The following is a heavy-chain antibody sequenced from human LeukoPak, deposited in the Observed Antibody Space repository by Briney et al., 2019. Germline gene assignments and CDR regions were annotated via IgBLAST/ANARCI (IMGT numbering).Heavy chain of an antibody. D-gene: IGHD3-16*01. CDR1: GYTFTGYY. J-gene: IGHJ3*02. CDR2: INPNSGGT. V-gene: IGHV1-2*02. CDR3: ARAYTFGGALTADAFDI. Sequence: GASVKVSCKASGYTFTGYYMHWVRQAPGQGLEWMGWINPNSGGTNYAQKFQGRVTMTRDTSISTAYMELSRLRSDDTAVYYCARAYTFGGALTADAFDIWGQGTMVTVSS.